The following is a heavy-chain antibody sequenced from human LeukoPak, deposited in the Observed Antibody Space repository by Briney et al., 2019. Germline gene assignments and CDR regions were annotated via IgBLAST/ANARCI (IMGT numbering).Heavy chain of an antibody. Sequence: SETLSLTCSVSGGSFDSKYWSWIRQPPGKGLEWIGYIYTSGSTNFNPSLRSRVAMSIDTSKNQFSLKVYSVTAADAAVYYCANYIRSVHYYMDVWGKGTTVIVSS. J-gene: IGHJ6*03. D-gene: IGHD4-11*01. CDR2: IYTSGST. CDR3: ANYIRSVHYYMDV. CDR1: GGSFDSKY. V-gene: IGHV4-4*09.